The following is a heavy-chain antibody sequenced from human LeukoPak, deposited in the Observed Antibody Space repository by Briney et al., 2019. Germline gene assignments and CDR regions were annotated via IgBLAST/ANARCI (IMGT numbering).Heavy chain of an antibody. CDR1: GGSVSSGSYF. CDR3: ARAGLLWFGELDNWFDP. CDR2: IYYSGST. V-gene: IGHV4-61*01. J-gene: IGHJ5*02. Sequence: SETLSLTCTVSGGSVSSGSYFWSWIRQPPGKGLEWIGYIYYSGSTNYNPSLKSRVTISVDTSKNQFSLKLSSVTAADTAVYYCARAGLLWFGELDNWFDPWGQGTLVTVSS. D-gene: IGHD3-10*01.